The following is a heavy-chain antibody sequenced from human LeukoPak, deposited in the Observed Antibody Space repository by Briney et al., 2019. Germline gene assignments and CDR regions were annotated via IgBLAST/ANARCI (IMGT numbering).Heavy chain of an antibody. CDR2: IDGGGHTT. Sequence: GGSLRLSCAASGFTLSSHVMSWVRQTPGKELEWVSAIDGGGHTTYYADSVRGRFIISRDNSKKTLYLQMNSLRAEDTATYFCARESVRSGSLKWFDPWGQGTLVTVSS. V-gene: IGHV3-23*01. CDR1: GFTLSSHV. D-gene: IGHD3-3*01. CDR3: ARESVRSGSLKWFDP. J-gene: IGHJ5*02.